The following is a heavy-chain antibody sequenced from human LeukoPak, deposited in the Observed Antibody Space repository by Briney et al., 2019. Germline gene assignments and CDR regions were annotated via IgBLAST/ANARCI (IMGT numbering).Heavy chain of an antibody. CDR3: ARHRDYYYYGMDV. V-gene: IGHV4-34*01. CDR1: GGSFSGYY. J-gene: IGHJ6*02. D-gene: IGHD3-10*01. CDR2: MSHTGAT. Sequence: SETLSLTCAVFGGSFSGYYWSWIRQSPEKGLEWIGEMSHTGATNYNPSLKSRVTVSVDTSKKQFSLNLRSVTAADTAVYYCARHRDYYYYGMDVWGQGTTVTVSS.